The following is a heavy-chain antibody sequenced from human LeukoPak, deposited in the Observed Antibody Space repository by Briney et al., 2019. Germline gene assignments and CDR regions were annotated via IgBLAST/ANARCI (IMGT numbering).Heavy chain of an antibody. CDR1: GFTFSSYW. J-gene: IGHJ4*02. V-gene: IGHV3-74*01. D-gene: IGHD2-8*01. CDR3: TLYAGSTDY. Sequence: PGGSLRLSCAASGFTFSSYWMNWVRQAPGKGLVRVARIKPDGSSINYADSVKGRFTISRDNAKNTLYLQMNSLRAEDTAVYCATLYAGSTDYWGRGTLVTVSS. CDR2: IKPDGSSI.